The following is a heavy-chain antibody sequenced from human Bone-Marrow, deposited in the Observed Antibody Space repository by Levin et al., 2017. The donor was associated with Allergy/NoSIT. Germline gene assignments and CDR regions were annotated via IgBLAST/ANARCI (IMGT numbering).Heavy chain of an antibody. CDR2: ISSSSSYI. CDR3: ASSEGESQCFY. Sequence: PGGSLRLSCAASGFTFSSYSMNWVRQAPGKGLEWVSSISSSSSYIYYADSVKGRFTISRDNAKNSLYLQMNSLRAEDTAVYYCASSEGESQCFYWGQGTLVTVSS. CDR1: GFTFSSYS. D-gene: IGHD3-16*01. J-gene: IGHJ4*02. V-gene: IGHV3-21*01.